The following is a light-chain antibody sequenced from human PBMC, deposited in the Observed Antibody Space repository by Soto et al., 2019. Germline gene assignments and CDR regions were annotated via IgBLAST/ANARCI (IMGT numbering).Light chain of an antibody. CDR2: AAS. CDR3: QQSYSSPWT. J-gene: IGKJ1*01. V-gene: IGKV1-39*01. Sequence: DIQMTQSPSSLSASVGDRVTITCRASQSISTYLNWYQQKPGKAPKVLIFAASTLQSGVPSRFSGSGSGTDFTLTVTSLQPEDFETYYCQQSYSSPWTFGQGTRVEIK. CDR1: QSISTY.